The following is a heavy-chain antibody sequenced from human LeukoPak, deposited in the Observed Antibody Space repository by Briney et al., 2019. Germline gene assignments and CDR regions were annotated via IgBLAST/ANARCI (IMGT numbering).Heavy chain of an antibody. Sequence: GGSLRLSCAASGFTFSSYAMGWVRQAPRKGLEWVSAIYYGGVATSYIHSVKGRSTISRDNSKNTRYLEMNTLRAEDTAVYNCAKNINNGGHYYFEYCGQETLVTASS. D-gene: IGHD3-3*01. J-gene: IGHJ4*02. CDR3: AKNINNGGHYYFEY. CDR2: IYYGGVAT. V-gene: IGHV3-23*01. CDR1: GFTFSSYA.